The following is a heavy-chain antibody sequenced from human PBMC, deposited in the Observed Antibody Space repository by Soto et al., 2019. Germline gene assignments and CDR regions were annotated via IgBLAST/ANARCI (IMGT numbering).Heavy chain of an antibody. V-gene: IGHV4-59*01. CDR1: GGSISSYY. Sequence: SETLSLTCTVSGGSISSYYWSWIRQPPGKGLEWIGYIYYSGSTNYNPSLKSRVTISVDTSKNQFSLKLSSVTAADTAVYYCARDLGYCSSTSCYGLGWFDPWGQGTLVTVSS. D-gene: IGHD2-2*01. CDR3: ARDLGYCSSTSCYGLGWFDP. CDR2: IYYSGST. J-gene: IGHJ5*02.